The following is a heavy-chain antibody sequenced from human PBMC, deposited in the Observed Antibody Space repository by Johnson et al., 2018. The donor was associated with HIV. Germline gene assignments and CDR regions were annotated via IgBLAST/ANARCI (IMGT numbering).Heavy chain of an antibody. CDR3: AKDQGGTYNLGAFDS. CDR1: GFTFSTYT. V-gene: IGHV3-30*02. J-gene: IGHJ3*01. Sequence: QVQVLESGGGVVQPGRSLRLSCAASGFTFSTYTLHWVRLSPGKGLEWVAFIRYDGSNKYYADSVKGRFTISRDNSKNTLYLQMNSLRAEDTAVYYCAKDQGGTYNLGAFDSWGQGTMVTVSS. D-gene: IGHD1-14*01. CDR2: IRYDGSNK.